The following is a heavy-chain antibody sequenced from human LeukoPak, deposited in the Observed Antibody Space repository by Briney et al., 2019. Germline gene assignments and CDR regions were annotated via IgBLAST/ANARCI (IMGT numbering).Heavy chain of an antibody. CDR1: GYSISSAYY. D-gene: IGHD1-26*01. J-gene: IGHJ4*02. Sequence: SETLSLTCTVSGYSISSAYYWGWVRQPPGKGLEWIGSIYQSGSTYYNPSLKSRLTISVDTSKNQFSLKLSSVTAADTAVYYCARGEPPLDYWGQGTLVTVSS. V-gene: IGHV4-38-2*02. CDR2: IYQSGST. CDR3: ARGEPPLDY.